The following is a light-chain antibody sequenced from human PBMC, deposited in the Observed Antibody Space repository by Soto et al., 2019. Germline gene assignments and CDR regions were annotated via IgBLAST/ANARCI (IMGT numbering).Light chain of an antibody. CDR1: NSDVGKFDY. CDR3: ASYTVSTTQV. Sequence: QSALTQPASVSASPGQSITISCTGTNSDVGKFDYVSWYQHHPGKAPKLVISAVTRRSSGVSDRFSGSKSGNTATLTISGLQAEDEADYYCASYTVSTTQVCGGGTKLTVL. J-gene: IGLJ3*02. V-gene: IGLV2-14*01. CDR2: AVT.